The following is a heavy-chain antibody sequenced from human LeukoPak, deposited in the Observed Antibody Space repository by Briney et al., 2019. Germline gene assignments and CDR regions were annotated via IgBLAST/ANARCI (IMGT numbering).Heavy chain of an antibody. Sequence: GGSLRLSCAASGFTFSSYAMSWVRQAPGKGLEWVSAISGSGGSTYYADSVRGRFTISRDNSKNTLYLQMNSLRGEDTAVYYCAKPGDGCSGGSCYYFDYWGQGTLVTVSS. J-gene: IGHJ4*02. D-gene: IGHD2-15*01. V-gene: IGHV3-23*01. CDR3: AKPGDGCSGGSCYYFDY. CDR1: GFTFSSYA. CDR2: ISGSGGST.